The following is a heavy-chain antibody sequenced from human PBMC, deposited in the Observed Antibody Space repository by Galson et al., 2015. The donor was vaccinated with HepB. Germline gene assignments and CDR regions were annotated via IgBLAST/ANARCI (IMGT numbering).Heavy chain of an antibody. Sequence: LRLSCAASGFTFSTYWMNWVRQAPGKGLEWVAYIKQDGSHKYYVDSVKGRFTIPRDNANNSLYLQMNSLRAEDTAVYYRARAYYGMDVWGQGTTVTVPS. J-gene: IGHJ6*02. CDR1: GFTFSTYW. V-gene: IGHV3-7*01. CDR3: ARAYYGMDV. CDR2: IKQDGSHK.